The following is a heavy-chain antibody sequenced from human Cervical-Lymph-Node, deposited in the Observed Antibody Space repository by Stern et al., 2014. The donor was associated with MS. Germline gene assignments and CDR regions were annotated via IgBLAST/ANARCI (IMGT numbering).Heavy chain of an antibody. Sequence: EVQLVESGGDLVQPGRSLRLSCAASGFRFDDYAMYWVRQAPGKGLEWVSGISWSSGKIGYADSAKGRFTISRDNVKNSLFLQMNSLRSEDTASYYCARAIGFCSGGNCEPYYYYGMDVWGQGTRVTVSS. CDR3: ARAIGFCSGGNCEPYYYYGMDV. CDR2: ISWSSGKI. V-gene: IGHV3-9*01. J-gene: IGHJ6*02. D-gene: IGHD2-15*01. CDR1: GFRFDDYA.